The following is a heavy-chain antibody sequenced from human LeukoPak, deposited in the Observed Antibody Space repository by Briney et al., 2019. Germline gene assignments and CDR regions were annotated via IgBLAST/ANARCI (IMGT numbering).Heavy chain of an antibody. CDR2: VSFDGNTQ. J-gene: IGHJ4*02. CDR3: AREGGVEPTKGDYFDY. Sequence: GGSLRLSCAASGFTFRNYAIHCVRQAPGKGLEWVAVVSFDGNTQYYADSVKGRFTISKDNSKNAVYLQMNGLRPEDTGIYYCAREGGVEPTKGDYFDYCGQGTLVTVSS. D-gene: IGHD1-26*01. CDR1: GFTFRNYA. V-gene: IGHV3-30-3*01.